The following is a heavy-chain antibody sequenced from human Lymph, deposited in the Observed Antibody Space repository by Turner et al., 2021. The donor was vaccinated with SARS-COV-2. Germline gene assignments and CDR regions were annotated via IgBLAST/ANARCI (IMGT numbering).Heavy chain of an antibody. J-gene: IGHJ4*02. CDR2: IYHGDSDT. V-gene: IGHV5-51*01. Sequence: EVQLVQSVAEMNKPGESLKRSRKGSGYPFTSYWICWGRQMPGRGLEGMEFIYHGDSDTSYSPSFHGKVTISADKSISTAYLQWSSLKASDTAMYYCARREWGGSLGHIDYWGQGTLVTVSS. CDR1: GYPFTSYW. CDR3: ARREWGGSLGHIDY. D-gene: IGHD3-3*01.